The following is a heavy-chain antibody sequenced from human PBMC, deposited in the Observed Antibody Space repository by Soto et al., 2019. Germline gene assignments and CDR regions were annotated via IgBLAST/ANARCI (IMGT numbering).Heavy chain of an antibody. Sequence: SETLSLTCTVSGGSTSSGDYYWSWIRQPPGKGLEWIGYIYYSGSTYYNPSLKSRVTISVDTSKNQFSLKLSSVTAADTAVYYCARAEPHTAMWNYGMDVWGQGTTVTVSS. CDR1: GGSTSSGDYY. D-gene: IGHD5-18*01. CDR2: IYYSGST. CDR3: ARAEPHTAMWNYGMDV. J-gene: IGHJ6*02. V-gene: IGHV4-30-4*01.